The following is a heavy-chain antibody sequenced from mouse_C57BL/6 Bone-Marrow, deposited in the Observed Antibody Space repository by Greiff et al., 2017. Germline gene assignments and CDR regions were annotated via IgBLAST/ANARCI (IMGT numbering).Heavy chain of an antibody. CDR3: AREYGTYFDV. CDR2: INYDGSST. J-gene: IGHJ1*03. Sequence: EVQLVESEGGLVQPGSSMKLSCTASGFTFSDYYMAWVRQVPEKGLEWVANINYDGSSTYYLDSLKSRFIISRDNAKNILYLQMSSLKSEDTATYYCAREYGTYFDVWGTGTTVTVSS. V-gene: IGHV5-16*01. CDR1: GFTFSDYY. D-gene: IGHD1-1*01.